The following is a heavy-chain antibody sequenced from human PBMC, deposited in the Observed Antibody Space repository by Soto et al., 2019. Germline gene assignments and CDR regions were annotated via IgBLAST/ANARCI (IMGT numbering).Heavy chain of an antibody. CDR3: ARYCSGGSCYLAP. V-gene: IGHV4-34*01. J-gene: IGHJ5*02. D-gene: IGHD2-15*01. CDR2: INDSGST. Sequence: SETLSLTCAVYGASFSGYSWSWIRQPPGKGLEWIGEINDSGSTNYNPSLKSRVTISVDTSKNQFSLKLSSVTAADTAVYYCARYCSGGSCYLAPAGQGPLVTVSS. CDR1: GASFSGYS.